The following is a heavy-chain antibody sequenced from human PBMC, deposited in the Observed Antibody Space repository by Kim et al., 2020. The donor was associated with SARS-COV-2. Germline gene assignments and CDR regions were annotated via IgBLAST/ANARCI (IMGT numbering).Heavy chain of an antibody. V-gene: IGHV3-21*04. CDR3: ARVLTSGWSYFDY. CDR1: GFTFSSYS. Sequence: GGSLRLSCAASGFTFSSYSMNWVRQAPGKGLEWISSISSSSSYIYYADSVKGRFTISRVNARASLYLQMNSLRAEDTAVYYCARVLTSGWSYFDYWGQGT. J-gene: IGHJ4*02. CDR2: ISSSSSYI. D-gene: IGHD6-19*01.